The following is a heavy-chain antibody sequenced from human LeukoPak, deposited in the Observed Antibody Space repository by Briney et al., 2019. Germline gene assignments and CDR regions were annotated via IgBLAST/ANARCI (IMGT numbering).Heavy chain of an antibody. Sequence: GGSLRLSCTASGFTFSSYSMNWVRQAPGKGLEWVSSISTSSSYIYYADSVKGRFTISRDNARNSLYLQMNTLRAEDTAVYSCARGADGVSSNSRGWFDPWGQGTLVTVSA. CDR3: ARGADGVSSNSRGWFDP. D-gene: IGHD2-15*01. CDR2: ISTSSSYI. J-gene: IGHJ5*02. V-gene: IGHV3-21*01. CDR1: GFTFSSYS.